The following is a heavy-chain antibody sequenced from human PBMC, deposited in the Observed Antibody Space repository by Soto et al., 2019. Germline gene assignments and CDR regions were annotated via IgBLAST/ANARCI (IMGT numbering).Heavy chain of an antibody. J-gene: IGHJ4*02. Sequence: EVQLLESGGGLVQPGGSLRLSCAASGFTFSSYAMSWVRQAPGKGLEWVSTIIGSGSGTYYADSVKGRFTISRDNSKNTLYLKINSLRAEATPVYFCAKWVYRNGRFDYGGQGTLVTASS. CDR2: IIGSGSGT. CDR1: GFTFSSYA. CDR3: AKWVYRNGRFDY. D-gene: IGHD5-18*01. V-gene: IGHV3-23*01.